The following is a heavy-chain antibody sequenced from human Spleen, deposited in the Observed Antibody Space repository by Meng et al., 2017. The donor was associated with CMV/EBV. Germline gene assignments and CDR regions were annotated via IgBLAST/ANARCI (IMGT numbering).Heavy chain of an antibody. Sequence: VYGGSISTSNWWGWVRQPPGKGLEWIGEIYHRGSTNYNPSLRSRASVSVDKSKSQFSLKLSSVTAADTAVYYCARVDYNSTSSSFDYWGQGTLVTVSS. CDR1: GGSISTSNW. CDR3: ARVDYNSTSSSFDY. J-gene: IGHJ4*02. D-gene: IGHD6-6*01. CDR2: IYHRGST. V-gene: IGHV4-4*02.